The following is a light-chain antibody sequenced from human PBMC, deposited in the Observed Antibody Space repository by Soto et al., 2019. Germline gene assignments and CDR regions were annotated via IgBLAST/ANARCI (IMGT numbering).Light chain of an antibody. CDR2: DAS. CDR3: QQYNSYWT. Sequence: DIQMTQTPSTLSGSVGDRVTITCLSSQTISSWLAWYQQKPGKAPKLLIYDASSLESGVPSRFSGSGSGTEFTLTISSLQPDDFATYYCQQYNSYWTFGQGTIVDVK. CDR1: QTISSW. V-gene: IGKV1-5*01. J-gene: IGKJ1*01.